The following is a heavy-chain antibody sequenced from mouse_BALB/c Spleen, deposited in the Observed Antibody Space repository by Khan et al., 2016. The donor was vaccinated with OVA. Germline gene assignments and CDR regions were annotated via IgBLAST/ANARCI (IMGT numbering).Heavy chain of an antibody. CDR1: GYSFTGYF. CDR2: INPHIGET. J-gene: IGHJ2*01. Sequence: EVQLQESGPELVKPGALVKISCKASGYSFTGYFMNWVMQSHGKSLEWIGRINPHIGETLYNQKFKGKATLTVDESSSTAHMELRSLASEDSAVYYCARIYRSDFDYWGQGTTLTVSS. CDR3: ARIYRSDFDY. V-gene: IGHV1-20*02. D-gene: IGHD1-1*01.